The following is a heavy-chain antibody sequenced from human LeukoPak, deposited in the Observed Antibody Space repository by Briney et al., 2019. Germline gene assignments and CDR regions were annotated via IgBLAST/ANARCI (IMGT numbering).Heavy chain of an antibody. J-gene: IGHJ2*01. CDR1: GGSITGYY. Sequence: SETLSLTCTVSGGSITGYYWSWIRQPPGKGLDWLGYIYYTGSTNYNPSLKSRLTISVDTSKNQFSLKLTSATAADTAVYYCARDTGYYDILTTSRLTGYFDLWGRGTLVTVSS. CDR3: ARDTGYYDILTTSRLTGYFDL. V-gene: IGHV4-59*01. D-gene: IGHD3-9*01. CDR2: IYYTGST.